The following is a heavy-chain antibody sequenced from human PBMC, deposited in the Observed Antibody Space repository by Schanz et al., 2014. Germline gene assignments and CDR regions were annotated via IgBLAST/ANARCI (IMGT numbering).Heavy chain of an antibody. CDR3: ARVRRRIATPSTPSFRNYYYYAMDV. V-gene: IGHV3-33*01. D-gene: IGHD6-13*01. Sequence: QVQMVESGGGVVQPGRSLRLSCAASGFAFSVYGMHWVRQAPGKGPEWVAVIWSDGSTKYYADSVKGRFTISRDNSKNTLYLQMNILRADDTAVYFCARVRRRIATPSTPSFRNYYYYAMDVWGQGTTVTVSS. CDR1: GFAFSVYG. CDR2: IWSDGSTK. J-gene: IGHJ6*02.